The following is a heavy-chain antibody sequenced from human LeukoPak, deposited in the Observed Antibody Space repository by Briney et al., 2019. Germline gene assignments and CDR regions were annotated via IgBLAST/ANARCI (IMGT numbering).Heavy chain of an antibody. J-gene: IGHJ4*02. Sequence: GGSLRLSCAASGFTFSSYAMSWVRQAPGNGLEWVSTISGSGGSTYYADSVKGRFTISRDNSKNTLYLQLNSLRAEDTAVYYCARKWGEGYWGQGTLVTVSS. V-gene: IGHV3-23*01. D-gene: IGHD3-10*01. CDR3: ARKWGEGY. CDR2: ISGSGGST. CDR1: GFTFSSYA.